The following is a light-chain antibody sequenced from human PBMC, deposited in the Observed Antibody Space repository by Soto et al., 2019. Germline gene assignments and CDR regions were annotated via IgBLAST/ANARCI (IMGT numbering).Light chain of an antibody. V-gene: IGKV3-20*01. CDR1: QSISSSY. Sequence: VLTQSPGTLSLSPGERATLSCRASQSISSSYLAWYQQKPGQAPRLLIYCASVRATGIPDMFIGGGSGTDFSLTINRLEPEVFAVYYCQSWVTFCPGTKVDIK. CDR3: QSWVT. J-gene: IGKJ3*01. CDR2: CAS.